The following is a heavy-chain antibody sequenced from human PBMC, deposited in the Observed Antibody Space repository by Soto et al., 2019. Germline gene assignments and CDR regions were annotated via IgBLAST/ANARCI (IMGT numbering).Heavy chain of an antibody. CDR3: ARGGIGGYSGYDSYYYYMDV. Sequence: SVKVSCKASGGTFSSYTISWVRQAPGQGLEWMGRIIPILGIANYAQKFQGRVTITADKSTSTAYMELSSLRSEDTAVYYCARGGIGGYSGYDSYYYYMDVWGKGTTVTVSS. V-gene: IGHV1-69*02. CDR1: GGTFSSYT. J-gene: IGHJ6*03. CDR2: IIPILGIA. D-gene: IGHD5-12*01.